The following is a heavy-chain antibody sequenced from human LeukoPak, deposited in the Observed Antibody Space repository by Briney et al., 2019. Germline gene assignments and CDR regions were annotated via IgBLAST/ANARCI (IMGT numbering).Heavy chain of an antibody. J-gene: IGHJ4*02. CDR1: GFTFGNAW. Sequence: GGSLRLSCAASGFTFGNAWMNWVRQAPGKGLEWVARPKKKTDAGTTDYAAPVKGRFTISRDDSRNMLYLQMDSLKTEDTAIYYCTTFSYVLDYWGQGTVDPVSS. D-gene: IGHD3-16*01. V-gene: IGHV3-15*01. CDR3: TTFSYVLDY. CDR2: PKKKTDAGTT.